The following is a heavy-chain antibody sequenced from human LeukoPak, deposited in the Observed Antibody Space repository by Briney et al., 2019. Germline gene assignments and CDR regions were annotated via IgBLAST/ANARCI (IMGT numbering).Heavy chain of an antibody. CDR1: GFTFSSYG. CDR3: AKDLGWYANNYYYYGMDV. Sequence: GGSLRLSCAASGFTFSSYGMHWVRQAPGKGLEWVAVISYDGSNKYYADSVKGRFTISRDNSKNTLYLQMNSLGAEDTAVYYCAKDLGWYANNYYYYGMDVWGQGTTVTVSS. CDR2: ISYDGSNK. J-gene: IGHJ6*02. V-gene: IGHV3-30*18. D-gene: IGHD6-13*01.